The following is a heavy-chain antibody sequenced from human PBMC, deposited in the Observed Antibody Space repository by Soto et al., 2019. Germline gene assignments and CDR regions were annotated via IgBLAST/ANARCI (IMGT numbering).Heavy chain of an antibody. V-gene: IGHV3-33*06. J-gene: IGHJ4*02. CDR1: GFTFRSYG. Sequence: GGSLRLSCAASGFTFRSYGMHWVRQAPGKELEWVAVIWYDGNIKYYADSEKGRFTISRDNSKNTLYLQMNSLRAEDTAVYYCAKDRSRYCSSSTRHGALDSWGQGTLVTVSS. CDR2: IWYDGNIK. CDR3: AKDRSRYCSSSTRHGALDS. D-gene: IGHD2-2*01.